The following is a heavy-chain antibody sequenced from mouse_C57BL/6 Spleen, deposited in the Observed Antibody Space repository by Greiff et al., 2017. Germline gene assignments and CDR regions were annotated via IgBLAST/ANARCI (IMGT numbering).Heavy chain of an antibody. V-gene: IGHV1-82*01. CDR3: ASRGSSLYFDY. J-gene: IGHJ2*01. D-gene: IGHD1-1*01. CDR2: IYPGDGDT. CDR1: GYAFSSSW. Sequence: QVQLQQSGPELVKPGASVKISCKASGYAFSSSWMNWVKQRPGKGLEWIGRIYPGDGDTNYNGKFKGKATLTADKSSSTAYMQLSSLTSEDSAVYFCASRGSSLYFDYWGQGTTLTVSS.